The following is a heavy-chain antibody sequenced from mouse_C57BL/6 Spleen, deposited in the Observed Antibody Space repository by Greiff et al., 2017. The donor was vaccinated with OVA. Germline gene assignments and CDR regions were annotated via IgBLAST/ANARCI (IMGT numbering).Heavy chain of an antibody. D-gene: IGHD3-2*02. CDR3: AKTAQATLFDY. CDR1: GYTFTSYW. CDR2: IHPNSGST. J-gene: IGHJ2*01. V-gene: IGHV1-64*01. Sequence: QVQLQQPGAELVKPGASVKLSCKASGYTFTSYWMHWVKQRPGQGLEWIGMIHPNSGSTNYNEKFKSKATLTVDKSSSTAYMQLISLTAEDTAVYYCAKTAQATLFDYWGKGTTLTVSS.